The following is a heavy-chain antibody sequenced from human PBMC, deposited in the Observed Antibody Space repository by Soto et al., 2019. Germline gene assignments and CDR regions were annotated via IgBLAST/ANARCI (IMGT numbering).Heavy chain of an antibody. CDR1: GGSITSGTDY. D-gene: IGHD6-19*01. CDR2: IYHTGGT. V-gene: IGHV4-31*03. J-gene: IGHJ4*02. Sequence: QVQLQESGPGLVKPSQTLSLTCTVSGGSITSGTDYWSWIRQLPGKGLEWIGNIYHTGGTSYNPSLKSRVIISIDTSKNQFSLKVSSVTAADTAVYFCARDSSAWFYFDNWGQGTLVTVSS. CDR3: ARDSSAWFYFDN.